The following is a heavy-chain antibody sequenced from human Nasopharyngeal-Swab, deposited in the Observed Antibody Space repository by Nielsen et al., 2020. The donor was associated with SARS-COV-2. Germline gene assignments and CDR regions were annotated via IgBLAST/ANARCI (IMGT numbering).Heavy chain of an antibody. Sequence: WIRQPQGKGLEWIGEINHSGSTNYNPSLKSRVTISVDTSKNQFSLKLSSVTAADTAVYYCARGHSGTVAPTPRWFDPWGQGTLVTVSS. D-gene: IGHD4-23*01. CDR3: ARGHSGTVAPTPRWFDP. CDR2: INHSGST. J-gene: IGHJ5*02. V-gene: IGHV4-34*01.